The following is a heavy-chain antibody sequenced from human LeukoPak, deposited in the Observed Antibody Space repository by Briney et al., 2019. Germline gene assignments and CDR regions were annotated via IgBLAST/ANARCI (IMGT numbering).Heavy chain of an antibody. D-gene: IGHD3-3*01. CDR3: ARGRFLEWLFASVDYYFDY. CDR2: IYYSGST. CDR1: GGSISSGGYY. Sequence: SETLSLTCTVSGGSISSGGYYWSWIRQHPGKGLEWIGYIYYSGSTYYNPSLKSRVTISVDTSKNQFSLKLSPVTAADTAVYYCARGRFLEWLFASVDYYFDYWGQGTLVTVSS. J-gene: IGHJ4*02. V-gene: IGHV4-31*03.